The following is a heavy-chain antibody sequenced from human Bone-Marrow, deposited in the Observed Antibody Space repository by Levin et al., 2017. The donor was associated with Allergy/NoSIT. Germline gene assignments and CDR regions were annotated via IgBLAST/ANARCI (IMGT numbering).Heavy chain of an antibody. J-gene: IGHJ4*02. CDR1: GASFSDYY. Sequence: GSLRLSCAVYGASFSDYYWGWIRQPPGKGLEWIGEINHSGSTNYNPSLKSRVTISVDMSKNQFSLILTSVTAADTAMYYCARSVNGLDNWGQGTLITVSS. CDR3: ARSVNGLDN. V-gene: IGHV4-34*01. CDR2: INHSGST. D-gene: IGHD2-8*01.